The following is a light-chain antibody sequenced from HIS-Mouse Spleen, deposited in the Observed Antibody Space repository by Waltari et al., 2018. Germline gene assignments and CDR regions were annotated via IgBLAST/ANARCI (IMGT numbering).Light chain of an antibody. J-gene: IGKJ4*01. CDR3: QQYNNWPPLT. Sequence: EIVMTQSPATLSVSPGGRATLSCRASQSVSSNLAGYQQKPGQAPRILIYGASTRAPGIPARFSGSVSGTEFTLTISSLQSEDFAVYYCQQYNNWPPLTFGGGTKVEIK. V-gene: IGKV3-15*01. CDR1: QSVSSN. CDR2: GAS.